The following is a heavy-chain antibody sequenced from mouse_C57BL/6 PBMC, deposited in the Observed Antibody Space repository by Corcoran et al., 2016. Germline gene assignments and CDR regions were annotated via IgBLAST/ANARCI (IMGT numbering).Heavy chain of an antibody. CDR2: INPNNGGN. CDR1: GYTFTDYY. V-gene: IGHV1-26*01. J-gene: IGHJ1*03. Sequence: EVQLQQSGPELVKPGASVKISCKASGYTFTDYYMNWVKQSHGKGLEWIGDINPNNGGNGYNQKFKGKATLPVDKSSSTAYMELRSLTSEDSAVYYCARSSNDYWYFDVWGTGTTVTVSS. D-gene: IGHD2-3*01. CDR3: ARSSNDYWYFDV.